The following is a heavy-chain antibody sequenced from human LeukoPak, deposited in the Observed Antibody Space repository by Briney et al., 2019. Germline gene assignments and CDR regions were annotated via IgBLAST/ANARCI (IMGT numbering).Heavy chain of an antibody. J-gene: IGHJ4*02. Sequence: ASVTVSCKVSGYTLTELSMHWVRQAPGKGLEWMGGFDPEDGETIYAQKFQGRVTMTEDTSTDTAYMELSSLRSEDTAVYYCATGNWGRWFGEPPFDYWGQGTLVTVSS. D-gene: IGHD3-10*01. CDR3: ATGNWGRWFGEPPFDY. CDR2: FDPEDGET. CDR1: GYTLTELS. V-gene: IGHV1-24*01.